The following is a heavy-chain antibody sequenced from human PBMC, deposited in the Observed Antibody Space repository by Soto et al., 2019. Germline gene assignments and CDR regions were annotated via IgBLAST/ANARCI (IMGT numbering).Heavy chain of an antibody. J-gene: IGHJ4*02. CDR3: ARHIGVTGTRGFEY. CDR2: IYHSGTT. D-gene: IGHD6-19*01. CDR1: GASISERNW. V-gene: IGHV4-4*02. Sequence: QVQLQESGPGLVKPSGTLSLTCAVSGASISERNWWSWVRQPPGKGLEWMGEIYHSGTTNYNPSLNSRVTILMDRPMNQMSLQLSSVTAADSAVYYCARHIGVTGTRGFEYWGQGALVTVSS.